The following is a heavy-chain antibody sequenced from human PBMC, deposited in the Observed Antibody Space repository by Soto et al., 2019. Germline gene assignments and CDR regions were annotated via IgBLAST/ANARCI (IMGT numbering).Heavy chain of an antibody. J-gene: IGHJ5*02. V-gene: IGHV3-23*01. CDR2: ISGSGGST. D-gene: IGHD2-2*01. Sequence: GGSLRLSCAASGFTFSSYAMSWVRQAPGKGLEWVSAISGSGGSTYYADSVEGRFTISRDNSKNTLYLQMNSLRAEDTAVYYCAKGGAQLLHYNWFDPWGQGTLVTVSS. CDR1: GFTFSSYA. CDR3: AKGGAQLLHYNWFDP.